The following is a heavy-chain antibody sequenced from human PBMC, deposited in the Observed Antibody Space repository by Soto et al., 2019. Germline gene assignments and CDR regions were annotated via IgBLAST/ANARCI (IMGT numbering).Heavy chain of an antibody. CDR2: MSYGGST. Sequence: QVQLQESGPGLVKPSQTLFLSCAVSGGSISSGGCYWSWIRQHPGTGLEWVGDMSYGGSTFSNPSLRSRVSISLDTSKNQFSLQLNSVTAADTAVYYCARRAVGNPPAYWGQETLVTVSS. D-gene: IGHD1-26*01. J-gene: IGHJ4*02. CDR1: GGSISSGGCY. CDR3: ARRAVGNPPAY. V-gene: IGHV4-31*11.